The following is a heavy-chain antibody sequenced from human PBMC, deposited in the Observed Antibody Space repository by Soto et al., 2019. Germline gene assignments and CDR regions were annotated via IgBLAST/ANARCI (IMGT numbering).Heavy chain of an antibody. Sequence: QVQLVQSGAEVKKPGASVRVSCQTSAYTFTNYAVSWVRQAPGQGLEWMGWISGDNGNTIYAQKFQGRVTMTTDTSTRKAYKELRSLRSDDTAVYYCATGLLGYCSGGSCYSDSWGQGTLVTVSS. CDR3: ATGLLGYCSGGSCYSDS. V-gene: IGHV1-18*01. J-gene: IGHJ4*02. D-gene: IGHD2-15*01. CDR1: AYTFTNYA. CDR2: ISGDNGNT.